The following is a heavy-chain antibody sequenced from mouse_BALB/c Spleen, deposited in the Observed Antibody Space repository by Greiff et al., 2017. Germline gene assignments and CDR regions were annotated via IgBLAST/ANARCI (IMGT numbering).Heavy chain of an antibody. CDR2: ISYDGSN. CDR1: GYSITSGYY. J-gene: IGHJ4*01. V-gene: IGHV3-6*02. D-gene: IGHD1-1*01. CDR3: ASYYGSSRYYAMDY. Sequence: DVQLQESGPGLVKPSQSLSLTCSVTGYSITSGYYWNWIRQFPGNKLEWMGYISYDGSNNYNPSLKNRISITRDTSKNQFFLKLNSVTTEDTATYYCASYYGSSRYYAMDYWGQGTSVTVSS.